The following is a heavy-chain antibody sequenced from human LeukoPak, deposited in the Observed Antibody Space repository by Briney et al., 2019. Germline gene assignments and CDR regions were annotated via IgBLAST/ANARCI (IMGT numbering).Heavy chain of an antibody. J-gene: IGHJ5*02. Sequence: SVKVSCKASGGTFSSYAISWVRQAPGQGLEWMGGIIPIFGTSNYSRNFQDRVTFTTDEATGSAYMELSSLRSEDTAIYYCARSYLVFNWFDPWGQGTLVTVSS. CDR2: IIPIFGTS. CDR3: ARSYLVFNWFDP. D-gene: IGHD5/OR15-5a*01. V-gene: IGHV1-69*05. CDR1: GGTFSSYA.